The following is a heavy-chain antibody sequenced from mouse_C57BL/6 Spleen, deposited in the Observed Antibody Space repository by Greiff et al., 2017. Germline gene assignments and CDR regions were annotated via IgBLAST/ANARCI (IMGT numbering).Heavy chain of an antibody. J-gene: IGHJ1*03. CDR1: GFSLTSYG. Sequence: QVQLQQSGPGLVQPSQSLSITCTVSGFSLTSYGVHWVRQSPGKGLEWLGVIWRGGSTDYTAAFMSRLSITKDNSKSQVFFKMNSLQADDTAIYYCAKTGGSSLNWYFDVWGTGTTVTVSS. CDR3: AKTGGSSLNWYFDV. CDR2: IWRGGST. V-gene: IGHV2-5*01. D-gene: IGHD1-1*01.